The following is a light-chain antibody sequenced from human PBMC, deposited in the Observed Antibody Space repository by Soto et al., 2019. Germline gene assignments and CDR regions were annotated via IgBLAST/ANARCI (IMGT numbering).Light chain of an antibody. CDR2: DVS. J-gene: IGLJ3*02. V-gene: IGLV2-14*03. CDR1: SSDIGGYKY. Sequence: QSVLTQPASVSGSPGQSITISCTGTSSDIGGYKYVSWYQQHPGKAPKLIIYDVSNRPSGVSNRFSGSKSGNTASLTISGLQAEYEADYHCSSYTSSSTLVFGGGTKVTVL. CDR3: SSYTSSSTLV.